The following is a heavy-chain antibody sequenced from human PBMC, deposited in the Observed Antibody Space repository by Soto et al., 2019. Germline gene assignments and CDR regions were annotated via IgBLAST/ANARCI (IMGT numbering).Heavy chain of an antibody. J-gene: IGHJ4*02. Sequence: ASVKVSCKASGYTFTSYGISWVRQAPGQGLEWMGWISAYNGNTNYAQKLQGRVTMTTDTSTSTAYMELRSLRSDDTAVYYCARPTSITGTPGFDYWGQGTLVTVSS. CDR2: ISAYNGNT. CDR3: ARPTSITGTPGFDY. CDR1: GYTFTSYG. D-gene: IGHD1-20*01. V-gene: IGHV1-18*01.